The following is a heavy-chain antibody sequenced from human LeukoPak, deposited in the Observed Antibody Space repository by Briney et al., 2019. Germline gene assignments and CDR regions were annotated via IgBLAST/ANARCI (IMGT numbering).Heavy chain of an antibody. Sequence: GGSLRLSCAGSGFNFIDNSMHWVRQAPGRGPEWVSSISSSKTYIYYRDSVKGRFTISRDNAKNSLFLQMNSLRVEDTAVYFCARGYCSGTSCYMFDSWGQGTRVIVSS. CDR2: ISSSKTYI. CDR3: ARGYCSGTSCYMFDS. V-gene: IGHV3-21*01. CDR1: GFNFIDNS. D-gene: IGHD2-2*01. J-gene: IGHJ4*02.